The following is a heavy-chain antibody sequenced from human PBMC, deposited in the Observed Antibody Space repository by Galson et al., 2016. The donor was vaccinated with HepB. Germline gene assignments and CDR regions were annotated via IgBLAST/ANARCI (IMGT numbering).Heavy chain of an antibody. CDR2: ISGSGNSQ. V-gene: IGHV3-23*01. Sequence: SLRLSCAASGFIFSNYAMTWVRQAPGKGLEWVATISGSGNSQYYADSVKGRFTISRDDSYNTLFLQMNSLETEDTAVYYCARGHYVTWGQGILVTVSS. J-gene: IGHJ5*02. CDR3: ARGHYVT. D-gene: IGHD4-17*01. CDR1: GFIFSNYA.